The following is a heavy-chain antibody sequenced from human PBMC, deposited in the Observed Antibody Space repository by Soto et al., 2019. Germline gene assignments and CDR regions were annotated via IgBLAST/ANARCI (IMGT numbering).Heavy chain of an antibody. CDR2: ISVWNGNT. J-gene: IGHJ5*02. D-gene: IGHD6-13*01. V-gene: IGHV1-18*01. Sequence: ASVKVSCKASGYTFTNYGVSWVRQAPGQGLEWMGWISVWNGNTNYAQKLQGRLNMTTDTSTSTAYMELRSLRSDDTAMYYCARTAGPGNRFDPWGQGTMVTVSS. CDR3: ARTAGPGNRFDP. CDR1: GYTFTNYG.